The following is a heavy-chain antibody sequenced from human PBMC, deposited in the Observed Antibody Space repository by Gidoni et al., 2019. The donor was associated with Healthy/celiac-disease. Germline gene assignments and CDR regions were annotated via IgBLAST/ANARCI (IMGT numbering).Heavy chain of an antibody. CDR3: ATNLRYSGSYDLRGEGMDV. D-gene: IGHD1-26*01. CDR2: TYYRSKWYN. CDR1: VDSVSSNSAA. V-gene: IGHV6-1*01. J-gene: IGHJ6*02. Sequence: QVQLQQSGPGLATPSQTLSLTCAISVDSVSSNSAACNWIRQSPSRGLEWLGRTYYRSKWYNDYAVSVKSRITINPDTSKNQFSLQLNSVTPEDTAVYYCATNLRYSGSYDLRGEGMDVWGQGTTVTVSS.